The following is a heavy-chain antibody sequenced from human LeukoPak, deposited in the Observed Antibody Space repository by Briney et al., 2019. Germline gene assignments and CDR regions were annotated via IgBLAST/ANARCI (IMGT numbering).Heavy chain of an antibody. Sequence: SDTLSLTCTVSGGSFSSYYWSWMRQSPGKGLEWIGYIHYSGSTNYNPSLKSRVTISLDTSKNQFSLQLSSVTAADTAVYYCASTEWNYARWGQGTLVTVSS. CDR3: ASTEWNYAR. D-gene: IGHD1-7*01. V-gene: IGHV4-59*08. J-gene: IGHJ4*02. CDR2: IHYSGST. CDR1: GGSFSSYY.